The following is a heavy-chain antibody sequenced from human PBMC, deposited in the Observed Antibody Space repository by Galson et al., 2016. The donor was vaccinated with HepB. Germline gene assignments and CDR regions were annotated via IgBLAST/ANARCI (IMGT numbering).Heavy chain of an antibody. CDR2: IFYSGST. CDR3: ARSKTLQIDAFDI. V-gene: IGHV4-39*01. J-gene: IGHJ3*02. Sequence: ETLSLTCTVSGGSITSSDYYWGWVRQPPGKGLEWIGTIFYSGSTYFNPSLKSRVTISVDTSKNQFSLRLRSVTAADTAVYFCARSKTLQIDAFDIWGQGTTVTVSS. D-gene: IGHD3-16*01. CDR1: GGSITSSDYY.